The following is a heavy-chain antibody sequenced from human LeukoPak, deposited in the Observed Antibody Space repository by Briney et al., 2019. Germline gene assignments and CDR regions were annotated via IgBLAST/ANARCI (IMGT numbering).Heavy chain of an antibody. CDR2: ISAYNGNT. CDR1: GYTFTSYG. CDR3: AREWEGGVCGGACRPLDY. V-gene: IGHV1-18*01. D-gene: IGHD2-21*02. J-gene: IGHJ4*02. Sequence: ASVKVSCKASGYTFTSYGISWVRQAPGQGLEWMGWISAYNGNTNYAQKLQGRVTMTTDTSTSTAYMELRSLRSDDTAVYYCAREWEGGVCGGACRPLDYWGQGTLVTVSS.